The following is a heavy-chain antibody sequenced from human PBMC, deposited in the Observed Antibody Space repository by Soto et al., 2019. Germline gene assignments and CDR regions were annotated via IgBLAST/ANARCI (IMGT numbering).Heavy chain of an antibody. Sequence: QVQLVESGGGVVQPGRSLRLSCEASGFTFSSYGMHWVRQAPGKGLEWVACISNDGSDKSYSDSVRSRFTITRDNSKNTLYLEMNSLRAEDTAVYYCAKGSGYEFDYWGQGTRVIVSS. CDR3: AKGSGYEFDY. J-gene: IGHJ4*02. CDR2: ISNDGSDK. V-gene: IGHV3-30*18. CDR1: GFTFSSYG. D-gene: IGHD5-12*01.